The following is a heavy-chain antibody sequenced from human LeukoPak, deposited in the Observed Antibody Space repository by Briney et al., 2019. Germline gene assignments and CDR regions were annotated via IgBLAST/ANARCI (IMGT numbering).Heavy chain of an antibody. Sequence: SETLSITCTVSGASISGSGYYWGWIRQPPGKGLEWIGSIYSSGSTYYNASLQSRVTISIETSKNQISLRLNSVTAADTAMYYCAKSGGYGLIDYWGQGTLVTVSS. D-gene: IGHD1-26*01. CDR1: GASISGSGYY. J-gene: IGHJ4*02. CDR3: AKSGGYGLIDY. V-gene: IGHV4-39*01. CDR2: IYSSGST.